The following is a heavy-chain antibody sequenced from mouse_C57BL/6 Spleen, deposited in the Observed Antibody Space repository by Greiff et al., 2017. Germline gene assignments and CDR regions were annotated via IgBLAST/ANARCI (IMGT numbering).Heavy chain of an antibody. CDR2: IYPGDGDT. Sequence: QVQLKESGPELVKPGASVKISCKASGYAFSSSWMNWVKQRPGKGLEWIGRIYPGDGDTNYNGKFKGKATLTADKSSSTAYMQLSSLTSEDSAVYFCAYDSPYYFDYWGQGTTLTVSS. D-gene: IGHD2-4*01. CDR3: AYDSPYYFDY. V-gene: IGHV1-82*01. CDR1: GYAFSSSW. J-gene: IGHJ2*01.